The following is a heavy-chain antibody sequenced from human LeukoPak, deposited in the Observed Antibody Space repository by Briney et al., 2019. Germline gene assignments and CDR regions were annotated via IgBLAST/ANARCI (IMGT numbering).Heavy chain of an antibody. CDR3: ARVPRGGDRFDP. CDR1: GGTFSSYA. V-gene: IGHV1-69*13. CDR2: IIPIFGTA. D-gene: IGHD3-16*01. J-gene: IGHJ5*02. Sequence: SVKVSCKASGGTFSSYAISWVRQAPGQGLEWMGGIIPIFGTANYAQKFQGRVTITADESTSTAYMELSSLRYEDTAVYYCARVPRGGDRFDPWGQGTLVTVSS.